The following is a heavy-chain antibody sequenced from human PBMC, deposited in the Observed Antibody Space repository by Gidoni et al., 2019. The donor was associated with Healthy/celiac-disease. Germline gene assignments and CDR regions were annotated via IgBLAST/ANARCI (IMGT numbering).Heavy chain of an antibody. J-gene: IGHJ3*02. V-gene: IGHV4-34*01. CDR3: ARDPERGALDI. D-gene: IGHD1-1*01. CDR1: GGSFSGYY. Sequence: QVQLQQWGAGLLKPSETLSLTCAVYGGSFSGYYWSWIRQPPGKGLEWIGEINHSGSTNYNPSLKSRVTISVDTSKNQFSLKLSSVTAADTAVYYCARDPERGALDIWGQGTMVTVSS. CDR2: INHSGST.